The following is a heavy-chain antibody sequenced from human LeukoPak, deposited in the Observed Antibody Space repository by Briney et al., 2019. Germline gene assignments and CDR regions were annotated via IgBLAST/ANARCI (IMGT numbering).Heavy chain of an antibody. J-gene: IGHJ4*02. CDR3: AEERWWRYYFDY. V-gene: IGHV3-21*01. CDR1: GFTFSSYA. D-gene: IGHD2-21*01. CDR2: ISRSSSYI. Sequence: GGSLRLSCAASGFTFSSYAMSWVRQAPGKGLEWVSSISRSSSYIYYADSVKGRFTISRDNAKNSLYLQMNSLRAEDTAVYYCAEERWWRYYFDYWGQGTLVTVSS.